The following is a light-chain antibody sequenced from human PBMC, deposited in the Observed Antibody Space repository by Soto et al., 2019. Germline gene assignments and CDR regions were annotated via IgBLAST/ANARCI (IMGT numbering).Light chain of an antibody. J-gene: IGKJ2*01. V-gene: IGKV3-11*01. CDR2: DAS. CDR3: QQRSNWPRT. CDR1: QGVSSY. Sequence: EIVLTQSPATLSLSPGERATLSCRASQGVSSYLAWYQQKPGQAPRLLIYDASNRATGIPARFSGSGSGTDFTLTISSLEPEDFAVYYCQQRSNWPRTFGRGTKLEIK.